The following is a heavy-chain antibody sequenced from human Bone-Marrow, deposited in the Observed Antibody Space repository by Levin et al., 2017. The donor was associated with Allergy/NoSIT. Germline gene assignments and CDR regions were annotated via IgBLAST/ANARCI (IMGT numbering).Heavy chain of an antibody. CDR3: ARDSGEYCYGDICSSSFGY. CDR2: INPNSGAT. J-gene: IGHJ6*04. D-gene: IGHD2-15*01. Sequence: AASVKVSCKASGYTFTDYYLHWVRQAPGQGPEWMGWINPNSGATNYAQKFQGKVTVTRDTSINTAYMDLISLTYGDTAMYYCARDSGEYCYGDICSSSFGYWGKGTTVTVSS. CDR1: GYTFTDYY. V-gene: IGHV1-2*02.